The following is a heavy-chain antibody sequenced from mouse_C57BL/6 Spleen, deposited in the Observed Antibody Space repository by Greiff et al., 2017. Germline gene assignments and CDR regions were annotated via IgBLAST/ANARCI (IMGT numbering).Heavy chain of an antibody. CDR1: GYTFTTYP. D-gene: IGHD2-4*01. CDR3: ARRKYDYGEAWFAY. CDR2: FHPYNDDT. J-gene: IGHJ3*01. V-gene: IGHV1-47*01. Sequence: QVQLKESGAELVKPGASVKMSCKASGYTFTTYPIEWMKQNHGKSLEWIGNFHPYNDDTKYNEKFKGKATLTVEKSSSTVYLEISRLTSDDSAVYYCARRKYDYGEAWFAYWGQGTMVTVSA.